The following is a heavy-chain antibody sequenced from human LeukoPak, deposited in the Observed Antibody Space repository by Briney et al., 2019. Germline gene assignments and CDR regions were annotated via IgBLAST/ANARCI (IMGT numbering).Heavy chain of an antibody. J-gene: IGHJ4*02. CDR3: ARANSSSWFDY. CDR1: GFTFSTYG. D-gene: IGHD6-13*01. V-gene: IGHV3-13*01. Sequence: GGSLRLSCTASGFTFSTYGMHWVRQAPGKGLEGVSAICTAGDTYYPGSVTGRFTISRENAKKYWYLKMKSLRAGETAVYYCARANSSSWFDYWGQGTLVTVSS. CDR2: ICTAGDT.